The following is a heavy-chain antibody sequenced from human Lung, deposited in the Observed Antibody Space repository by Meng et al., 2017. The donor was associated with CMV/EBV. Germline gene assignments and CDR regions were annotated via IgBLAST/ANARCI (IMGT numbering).Heavy chain of an antibody. V-gene: IGHV3-43D*03. Sequence: QLVESGGGLVQPGGSLRLSCAVSGFTVRRHYLHWVRLAPGKGLEWVSHINWDGTSTYYADSVKGRFIISRDNIRNLLYLQMNSLTVEDSALYYCTKGRTREYFQHWGQGTLVTVSS. CDR2: INWDGTST. CDR1: GFTVRRHY. CDR3: TKGRTREYFQH. J-gene: IGHJ1*01.